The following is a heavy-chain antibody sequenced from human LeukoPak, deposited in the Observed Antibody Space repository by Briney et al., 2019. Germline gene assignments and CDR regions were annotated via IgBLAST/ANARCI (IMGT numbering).Heavy chain of an antibody. Sequence: PGGSLRLSCIASGFTFSPAGMTWVRQAPGKGLEWVANIKSDGTQNYYVDSVKGRFTISRDNAKNSLYLQMNSLRADETAVYYCARLRPYSSSWYAYYGMDVWGQGTTVTVSS. D-gene: IGHD6-13*01. CDR1: GFTFSPAG. J-gene: IGHJ6*02. V-gene: IGHV3-7*04. CDR3: ARLRPYSSSWYAYYGMDV. CDR2: IKSDGTQN.